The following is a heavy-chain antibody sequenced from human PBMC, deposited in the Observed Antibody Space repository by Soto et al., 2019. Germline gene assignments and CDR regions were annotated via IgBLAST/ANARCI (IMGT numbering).Heavy chain of an antibody. CDR1: GFTLGNYW. CDR2: IKPDGSET. D-gene: IGHD4-17*01. V-gene: IGHV3-7*01. CDR3: ARESHHYGGNFDY. Sequence: GGSLRLSCAASGFTLGNYWMTWVRQAPEKGLEWVANIKPDGSETYYVDSVKGRFTISRDNVRDSLYLQMNSLRAEDTAVYYCARESHHYGGNFDYWGQGTLVTVSS. J-gene: IGHJ4*02.